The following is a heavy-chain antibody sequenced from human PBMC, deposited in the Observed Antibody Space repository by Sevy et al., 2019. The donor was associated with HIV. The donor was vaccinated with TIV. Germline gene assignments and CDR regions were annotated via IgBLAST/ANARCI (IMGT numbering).Heavy chain of an antibody. V-gene: IGHV3-33*01. Sequence: GGYLRLSCAATGFTFSNYAMHWVRQAPGKGMEWVAIIWSDGAYQYHGDSVKGRFTISRDNSKNTLYLQMNNVRVEDTAVYYCARGGYYYDNAAYYALDSWGQGILVTVSS. CDR2: IWSDGAYQ. D-gene: IGHD3-22*01. J-gene: IGHJ4*02. CDR1: GFTFSNYA. CDR3: ARGGYYYDNAAYYALDS.